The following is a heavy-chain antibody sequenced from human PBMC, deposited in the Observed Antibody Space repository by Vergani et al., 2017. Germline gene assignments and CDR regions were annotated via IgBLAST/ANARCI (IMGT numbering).Heavy chain of an antibody. V-gene: IGHV5-51*01. CDR3: ARLYGRDSSGSKYFDY. CDR2: IHPADSYT. J-gene: IGHJ4*02. Sequence: EVQLVQSGAEVKKPGESLKISCQISGYSFTNYWIGWLRQMPGKGLEWMGIIHPADSYTRYSPSFQGQFTISVDKSISTAYLQRSSLRDSDSAMYYCARLYGRDSSGSKYFDYWGQGTLVTVSS. D-gene: IGHD3-22*01. CDR1: GYSFTNYW.